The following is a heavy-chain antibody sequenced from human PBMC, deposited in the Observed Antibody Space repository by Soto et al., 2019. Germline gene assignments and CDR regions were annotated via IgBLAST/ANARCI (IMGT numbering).Heavy chain of an antibody. CDR3: ARVVLEGRYFDPFDY. J-gene: IGHJ4*02. D-gene: IGHD3-9*01. Sequence: QVQLVQSGAEVKKPGASVKVSCKASGYTFTSYRISWVRQAPGQGLEWMGWISAYNGHTNYAQKLQGRVTMTTYTSPSASFMEMRSLSSDDTAVYSCARVVLEGRYFDPFDYWGQGTLVTVSS. CDR1: GYTFTSYR. V-gene: IGHV1-18*01. CDR2: ISAYNGHT.